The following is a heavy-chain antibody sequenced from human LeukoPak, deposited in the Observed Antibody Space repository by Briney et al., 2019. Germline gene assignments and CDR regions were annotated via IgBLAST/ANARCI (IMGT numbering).Heavy chain of an antibody. CDR1: GGSISSSNW. J-gene: IGHJ4*02. CDR2: IYHSGST. Sequence: SGTLSLTCAVSGGSISSSNWWSWVRQPPGKGLEWIGEIYHSGSTNYNPSLKSRVTISVDTSKNQFSLKLSSVTAADTAVYYCARAWRYYYGSGAYDYWGQGTLVTVSS. D-gene: IGHD3-10*01. V-gene: IGHV4-4*02. CDR3: ARAWRYYYGSGAYDY.